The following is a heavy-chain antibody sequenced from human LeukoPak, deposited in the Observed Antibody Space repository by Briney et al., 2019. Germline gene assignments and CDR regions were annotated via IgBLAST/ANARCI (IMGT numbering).Heavy chain of an antibody. J-gene: IGHJ6*03. CDR3: PSNIAARLAYMDV. D-gene: IGHD6-6*01. Sequence: SVKVSCKASGGTFSSYAISWVRQAPGQGLAWMGGRIPIFGTPNYAQKFQGRVTIPADESTSTAYMELSSLRSEDTAVYYCPSNIAARLAYMDVWGKGTTVTVSS. CDR2: RIPIFGTP. CDR1: GGTFSSYA. V-gene: IGHV1-69*13.